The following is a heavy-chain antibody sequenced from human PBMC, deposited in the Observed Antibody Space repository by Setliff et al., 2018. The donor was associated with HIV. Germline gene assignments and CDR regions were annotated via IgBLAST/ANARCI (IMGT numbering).Heavy chain of an antibody. CDR2: ISPYNGNT. J-gene: IGHJ3*02. Sequence: ASVKVSCKPSGYTFTTYGLSWVRQAPGQGLEWMGWISPYNGNTNYAQRFQGRLTMTTDTSTITAYMELRSLRSDDTAVYYCARVRERIGVTGTDDAFDIWGQGTAVTVSS. CDR1: GYTFTTYG. V-gene: IGHV1-18*01. CDR3: ARVRERIGVTGTDDAFDI. D-gene: IGHD3-3*01.